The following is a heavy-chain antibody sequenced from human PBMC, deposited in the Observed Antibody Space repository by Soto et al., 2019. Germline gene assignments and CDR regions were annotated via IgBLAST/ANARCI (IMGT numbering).Heavy chain of an antibody. CDR3: ARWGTTGGLDV. J-gene: IGHJ4*02. CDR1: GFTFRSYV. V-gene: IGHV3-33*05. CDR2: TSYDGSNN. Sequence: QVQLVESGGGVVQPGTSLRLSCVGSGFTFRSYVIHWVRQAPVKGLEWVALTSYDGSNNFYGDSVKGRFTISRHNSRNTVELQMESLTFEDTALYYCARWGTTGGLDVWGQGTLVSVSS. D-gene: IGHD3-16*01.